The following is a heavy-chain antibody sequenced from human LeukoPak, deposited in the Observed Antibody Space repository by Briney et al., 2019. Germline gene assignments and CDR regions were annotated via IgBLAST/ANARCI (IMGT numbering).Heavy chain of an antibody. Sequence: TLSLTCTVSGGSISSSSYYWGWIRQPPGKALEWLALIYWDDDKRYSPSLKSRLTITKDTSKNQVVLTMTNMDPVDTATYYCAHSFDFWSGYYTSVESWIFDYWGQGTLVTVSS. D-gene: IGHD3-3*01. V-gene: IGHV2-5*02. CDR3: AHSFDFWSGYYTSVESWIFDY. J-gene: IGHJ4*02. CDR2: IYWDDDK. CDR1: GGSISSSSYY.